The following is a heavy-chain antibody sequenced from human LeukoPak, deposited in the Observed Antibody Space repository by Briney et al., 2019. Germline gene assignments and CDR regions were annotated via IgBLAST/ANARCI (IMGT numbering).Heavy chain of an antibody. CDR1: GXTVSSNY. D-gene: IGHD6-19*01. CDR2: IYSGSSST. Sequence: GGSLRLSCAASGXTVSSNYMSWVRQAPGKGLEWVSVIYSGSSSTYYTDSVKGRFTISRHNSKNTLYLQMNSLRAEDTAVYYCARVGSGWYGFDYWGQGTLVTVSS. CDR3: ARVGSGWYGFDY. V-gene: IGHV3-53*04. J-gene: IGHJ4*02.